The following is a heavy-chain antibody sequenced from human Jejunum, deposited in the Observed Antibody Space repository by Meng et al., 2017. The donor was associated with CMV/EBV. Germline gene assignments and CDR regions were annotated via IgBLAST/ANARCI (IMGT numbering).Heavy chain of an antibody. V-gene: IGHV4-30-4*01. CDR1: GGDISSGDHY. D-gene: IGHD3-10*01. CDR2: MLYSGTT. CDR3: ARGRGYGFGIDY. Sequence: VSGGDISSGDHYWSWSRQSPGKGLESIAYMLYSGTTYYNPALKSRITISTDTSKNQFSLKLTSMTAADTAVYFCARGRGYGFGIDYWGQGTLVTVSS. J-gene: IGHJ4*02.